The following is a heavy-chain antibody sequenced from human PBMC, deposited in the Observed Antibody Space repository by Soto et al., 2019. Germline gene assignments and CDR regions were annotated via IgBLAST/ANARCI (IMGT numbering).Heavy chain of an antibody. CDR1: GFSFTGYY. CDR3: ARELELLRFDP. V-gene: IGHV1-2*02. CDR2: INAHSGGT. Sequence: ASVKVSCKASGFSFTGYYIHWLRQAPGQGLEWMGWINAHSGGTEYAQKFQGRVTLTRDTSIATAYLTLTSLTSDDTAVYYCARELELLRFDPWGQGTLVTVSS. J-gene: IGHJ5*02. D-gene: IGHD1-7*01.